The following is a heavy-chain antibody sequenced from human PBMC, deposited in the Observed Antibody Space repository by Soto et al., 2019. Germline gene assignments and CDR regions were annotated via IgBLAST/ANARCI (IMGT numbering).Heavy chain of an antibody. V-gene: IGHV1-46*04. CDR1: GYTFTSYY. J-gene: IGHJ6*02. CDR2: INPNTGST. CDR3: GRDPNLSLTYHYYGMDV. Sequence: QVQLVQSGAEVKKPGASVKVSCRASGYTFTSYYIHWVRQAPGQGLEWMGIINPNTGSTSYAQKWQGRVTVTRDTSTSTVYMELSSLRSEDTAVYYCGRDPNLSLTYHYYGMDVWGQGTSVTVS.